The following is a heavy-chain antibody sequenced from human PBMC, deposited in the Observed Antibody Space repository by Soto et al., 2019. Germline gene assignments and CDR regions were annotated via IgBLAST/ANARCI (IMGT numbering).Heavy chain of an antibody. D-gene: IGHD2-2*01. V-gene: IGHV3-23*01. J-gene: IGHJ4*02. CDR2: IRTTYDT. CDR3: ANLARDQPLDY. CDR1: GFALSTYT. Sequence: EVQLLESGGGLVQPGGSLRLSCAASGFALSTYTMIWVRQAPGKGLEWVSGIRTTYDTDYAESVKGRFTISRDDSTNTLLLQMNSLRAEDTAVDYSANLARDQPLDYWGQGTVVTVSS.